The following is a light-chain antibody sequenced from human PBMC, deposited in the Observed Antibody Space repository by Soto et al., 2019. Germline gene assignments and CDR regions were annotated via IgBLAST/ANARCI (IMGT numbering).Light chain of an antibody. CDR3: CSYKGSVIHV. V-gene: IGLV2-11*01. CDR1: SGDVGGYEY. CDR2: DVN. J-gene: IGLJ1*01. Sequence: QPVLTQPRSVCGSPGQSVTISCLGTSGDVGGYEYVSWYQQHPGKAPILLIFDVNKRPSGAPDRFSGSKSGNTASLTISGLQADDEADYYCCSYKGSVIHVLEAGTKVTAL.